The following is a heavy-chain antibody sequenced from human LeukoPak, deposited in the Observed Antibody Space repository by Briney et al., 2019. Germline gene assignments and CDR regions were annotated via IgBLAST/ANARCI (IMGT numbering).Heavy chain of an antibody. Sequence: GGSLRLSCAASGFTFSSYAMHWVRQAPGKGLEWVAVISYDGSNKYYADSVKGRFTISRDNSKNTLYLQMNSLRAEDTAVYYCARAPTRYCSGGSCYLPFDYWGQGTLVTVFS. CDR2: ISYDGSNK. CDR3: ARAPTRYCSGGSCYLPFDY. V-gene: IGHV3-30-3*01. D-gene: IGHD2-15*01. J-gene: IGHJ4*02. CDR1: GFTFSSYA.